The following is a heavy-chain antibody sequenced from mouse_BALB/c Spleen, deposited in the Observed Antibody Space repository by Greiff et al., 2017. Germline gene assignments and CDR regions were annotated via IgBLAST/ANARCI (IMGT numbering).Heavy chain of an antibody. J-gene: IGHJ3*01. CDR1: GYSITSDYA. Sequence: EVMLVESGPGLVKPSQSLSLTCTVTGYSITSDYAWNWIRQFPGNKLEWLGYISYSGSTSYNPSLKSRISITRDTSKNQFFLQLNSVTTEDTATYYCATYYYGRFAYWGQGTLVTVSA. V-gene: IGHV3-2*02. CDR3: ATYYYGRFAY. CDR2: ISYSGST. D-gene: IGHD1-1*01.